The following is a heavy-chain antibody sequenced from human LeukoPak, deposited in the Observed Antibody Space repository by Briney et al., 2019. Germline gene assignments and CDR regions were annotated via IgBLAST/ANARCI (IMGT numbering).Heavy chain of an antibody. V-gene: IGHV4-59*01. Sequence: SETLSLTCTVSGGSISSYYWSWIRQPPGKGLEWIGYIYYSGSTNYNPSLKSRVTISVDTSKNQFSLKLSSVTAADTAVYYCARYVRSRGNLGYYYYMDVWGKGTTVTVSS. D-gene: IGHD4-23*01. CDR1: GGSISSYY. J-gene: IGHJ6*03. CDR3: ARYVRSRGNLGYYYYMDV. CDR2: IYYSGST.